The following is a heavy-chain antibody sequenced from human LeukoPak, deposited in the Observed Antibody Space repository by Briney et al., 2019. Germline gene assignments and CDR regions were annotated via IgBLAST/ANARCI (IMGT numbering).Heavy chain of an antibody. J-gene: IGHJ4*02. CDR3: ARGWDH. D-gene: IGHD1-26*01. CDR2: INSDGSTT. V-gene: IGHV3-74*01. CDR1: RFTFSNYW. Sequence: GGSLRLSCAASRFTFSNYWMHWVRQVPGKGLVWVSRINSDGSTTNYADSVKGRFTISRDNAKNTLYLQMNSLRVEDTAVYYCARGWDHWGQGTLVTVSS.